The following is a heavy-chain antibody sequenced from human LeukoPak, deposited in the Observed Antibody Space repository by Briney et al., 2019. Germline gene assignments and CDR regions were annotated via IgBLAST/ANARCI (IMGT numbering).Heavy chain of an antibody. J-gene: IGHJ6*03. CDR2: IRYDGSNK. CDR3: AKEGIHMHYYYMDV. Sequence: GGSLRLSCEASGFTFSSYGMHWVRQAPGKGLEWVAFIRYDGSNKYYADSVKGRFTISRDNSKNTLYLQMNSLRAEDTAVYYCAKEGIHMHYYYMDVWGKGTTVTVSS. CDR1: GFTFSSYG. V-gene: IGHV3-30*02. D-gene: IGHD6-13*01.